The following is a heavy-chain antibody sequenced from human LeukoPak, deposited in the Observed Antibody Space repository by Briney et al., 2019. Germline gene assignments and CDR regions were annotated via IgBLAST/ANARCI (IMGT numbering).Heavy chain of an antibody. J-gene: IGHJ4*02. CDR2: ISGSGGST. Sequence: GGSLRLSCAASGFTFSSYAMSWVRQAPGKGLEWVSAISGSGGSTYYADSVKGRFTISRDNSKNTLYLQMNSLRAEDTAVYYCAKKSIAPGNARAFDYWGQGTLVTVSS. CDR1: GFTFSSYA. CDR3: AKKSIAPGNARAFDY. D-gene: IGHD6-6*01. V-gene: IGHV3-23*01.